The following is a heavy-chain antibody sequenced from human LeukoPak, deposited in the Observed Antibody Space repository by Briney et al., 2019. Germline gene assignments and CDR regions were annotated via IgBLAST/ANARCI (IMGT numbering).Heavy chain of an antibody. CDR1: GFIVNSYA. CDR2: IYSSGVT. J-gene: IGHJ5*02. CDR3: ARDRAEEKTWVESDA. V-gene: IGHV3-66*03. Sequence: GGSLRLSCAASGFIVNSYAMSWVRQAPGQGLAWVSLIYSSGVTHYAESVKGRFTISRDNSKNTVYLQMNRLRDEDTALYFCARDRAEEKTWVESDAWGQGTLVTVSS.